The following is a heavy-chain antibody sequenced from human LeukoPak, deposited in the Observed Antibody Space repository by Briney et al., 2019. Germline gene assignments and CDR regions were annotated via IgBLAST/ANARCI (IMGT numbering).Heavy chain of an antibody. CDR1: GFTFSSYS. V-gene: IGHV3-21*01. D-gene: IGHD6-19*01. CDR3: ARDRVRSSGWYLRVDY. CDR2: ISSSSSYI. Sequence: GGSLGLSCAASGFTFSSYSMNWVRQAPGKGLEWVSSISSSSSYIYYADSVKGRFTISRDNAKNSLYLQMNSLRAEDTAVYYCARDRVRSSGWYLRVDYWGQGTLVTVSS. J-gene: IGHJ4*02.